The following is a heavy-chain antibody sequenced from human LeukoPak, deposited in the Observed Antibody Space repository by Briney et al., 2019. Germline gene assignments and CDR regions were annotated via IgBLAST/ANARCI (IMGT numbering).Heavy chain of an antibody. CDR3: AKSGLRGYSYQSYYYYYYMDV. CDR2: INHSGST. CDR1: GGSFSGYY. J-gene: IGHJ6*03. V-gene: IGHV4-34*01. Sequence: SETLSLTCAVYGGSFSGYYWSWIRQPPGKGLEWIGEINHSGSTNYNPSLKSRVTISIDTSKNQFSLKLSSVTAAATAVYYCAKSGLRGYSYQSYYYYYYMDVWGKGTTVTVSS. D-gene: IGHD5-18*01.